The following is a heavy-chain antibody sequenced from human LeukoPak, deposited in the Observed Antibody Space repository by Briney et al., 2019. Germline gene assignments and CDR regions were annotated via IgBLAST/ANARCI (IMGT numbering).Heavy chain of an antibody. CDR2: MSYTVDT. Sequence: PESLSLTCTVSGGPMTPYYWSWIRQPPGKGLEWIGYMSYTVDTRYNPSLKSRVTISVDASNNQFSLRLTSMTAADTATYYCARDGRGGLFYYFDSWGPGTLVTVSS. J-gene: IGHJ4*02. V-gene: IGHV4-59*01. D-gene: IGHD3-16*01. CDR1: GGPMTPYY. CDR3: ARDGRGGLFYYFDS.